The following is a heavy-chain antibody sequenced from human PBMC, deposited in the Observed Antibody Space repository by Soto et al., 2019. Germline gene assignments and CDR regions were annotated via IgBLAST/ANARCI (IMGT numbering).Heavy chain of an antibody. CDR3: ARDRGAVTGQDFDY. D-gene: IGHD6-19*01. V-gene: IGHV3-11*05. J-gene: IGHJ4*02. Sequence: QVQLEESGGGLVKPGGSLRLSCAASGFTFSAVYMSWIRQAPNKGLEYISYISSSGTSANYADSVKGRFTISRDNAKNSLYLQMTSLRAEDTAVYYCARDRGAVTGQDFDYWGQGALVTVSS. CDR2: ISSSGTSA. CDR1: GFTFSAVY.